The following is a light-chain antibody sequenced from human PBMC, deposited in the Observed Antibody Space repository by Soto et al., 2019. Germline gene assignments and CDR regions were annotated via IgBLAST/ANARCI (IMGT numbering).Light chain of an antibody. CDR3: QQYYTTPLT. Sequence: DIVMTQSPDSLAVSLGERATINCKPSQSVLYNSNNKNYLDWYQHKPGQPPGLLIYWASTRESGVPDRFSGSGSGRDFTLTSSSLQPEDVAVYYCQQYYTTPLTFGGGTKVEIK. V-gene: IGKV4-1*01. J-gene: IGKJ4*01. CDR1: QSVLYNSNNKNY. CDR2: WAS.